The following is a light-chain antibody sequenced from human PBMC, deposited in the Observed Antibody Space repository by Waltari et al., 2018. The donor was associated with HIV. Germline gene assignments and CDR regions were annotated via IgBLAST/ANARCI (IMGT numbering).Light chain of an antibody. CDR2: EVT. Sequence: QSALTQPPSASGSPGQSVAIPCPGTSSDICAYNFVSWYQQQPGSAPKLIIFEVTKRPTGVPDRFSGSKSGNTASLTVSGLLPEDDADYYCSSYAGSNRFVVFGGGTRLTVL. J-gene: IGLJ2*01. CDR1: SSDICAYNF. V-gene: IGLV2-8*01. CDR3: SSYAGSNRFVV.